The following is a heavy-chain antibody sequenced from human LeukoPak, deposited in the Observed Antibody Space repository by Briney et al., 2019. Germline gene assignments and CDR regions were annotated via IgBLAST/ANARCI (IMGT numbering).Heavy chain of an antibody. V-gene: IGHV3-53*01. Sequence: GGSLRLSCAASGFTVSSKYMSWVRQAPGKGLEWVSVIYSGGSTYYADSVKGRFIISRDNFKNTLYLQMNSLRADDTAVYYCARNEFDYWGQGTLVTVSS. CDR1: GFTVSSKY. CDR2: IYSGGST. D-gene: IGHD1-1*01. J-gene: IGHJ4*02. CDR3: ARNEFDY.